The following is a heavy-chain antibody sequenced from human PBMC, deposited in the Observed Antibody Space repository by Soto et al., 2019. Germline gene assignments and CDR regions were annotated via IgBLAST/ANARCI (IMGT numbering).Heavy chain of an antibody. J-gene: IGHJ4*01. CDR3: TTDSYITVTPVRLDY. CDR2: IKRKTDGGTT. CDR1: GFTFSNAW. D-gene: IGHD3-22*01. Sequence: GGSLRLSCAASGFTFSNAWINWVRQAPGKGLEWVGRIKRKTDGGTTDFAASVKGKFAISRDDSISKAFMRKNNLKTEDTTVYYCTTDSYITVTPVRLDYWGQGTLVTVSS. V-gene: IGHV3-15*07.